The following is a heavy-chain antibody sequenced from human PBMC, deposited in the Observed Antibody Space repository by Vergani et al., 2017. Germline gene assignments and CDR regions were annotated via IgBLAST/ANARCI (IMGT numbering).Heavy chain of an antibody. J-gene: IGHJ5*02. CDR1: GGSISSSSYY. V-gene: IGHV4-39*01. Sequence: QLQLQESGPGLVKPSETLSLTCTVSGGSISSSSYYWGWIRQPPGKGLEWIGSTYYSGSTSYNPSLKSRVTITVDTSKNQFSLKLSSVTAADTAVYYCARAARYYYGSGSYAHWFDPWGQGTLVTVSS. D-gene: IGHD3-10*01. CDR2: TYYSGST. CDR3: ARAARYYYGSGSYAHWFDP.